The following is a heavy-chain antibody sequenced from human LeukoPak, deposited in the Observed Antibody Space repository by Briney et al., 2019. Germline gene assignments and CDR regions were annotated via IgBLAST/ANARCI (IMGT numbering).Heavy chain of an antibody. V-gene: IGHV1-18*01. CDR1: GYTFTSYG. D-gene: IGHD3-3*01. Sequence: ASVKVCCKASGYTFTSYGISWVRQAPGQGLEWTGWISAYNGNTNYAQKLQGRVTMTTDTSTSTAYMELRSLRSDDTAVYYCATAGITIFGVALPADVWGKGTTVTVSS. J-gene: IGHJ6*04. CDR2: ISAYNGNT. CDR3: ATAGITIFGVALPADV.